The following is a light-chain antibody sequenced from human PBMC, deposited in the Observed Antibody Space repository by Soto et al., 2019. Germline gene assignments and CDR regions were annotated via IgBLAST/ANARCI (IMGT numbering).Light chain of an antibody. CDR2: DAS. Sequence: DIQMTLSPYTLSASVGDRVTITCRASQSISTWLAWYQQKPGKAPKLLISDASNLQSGVPSRFSGSGSGTEFTLTIISLQPDDIATYYCQQYNTYWTFGQGTKVDIK. CDR1: QSISTW. CDR3: QQYNTYWT. J-gene: IGKJ1*01. V-gene: IGKV1-5*01.